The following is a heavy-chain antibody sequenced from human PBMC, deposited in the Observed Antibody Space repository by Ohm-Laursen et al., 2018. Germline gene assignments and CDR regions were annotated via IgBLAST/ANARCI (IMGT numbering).Heavy chain of an antibody. J-gene: IGHJ6*02. D-gene: IGHD3-22*01. Sequence: GSSVKVSCKASGYTFTGYYMHWVRQAPGQGLEWMGWINPNSGGTNYAQKFQGRVTMTRDTSISTAYMELSRLRSDDTAVYYCARGATYYYDSRNYGMDVWGQGTTVTVSS. CDR1: GYTFTGYY. CDR2: INPNSGGT. V-gene: IGHV1-2*02. CDR3: ARGATYYYDSRNYGMDV.